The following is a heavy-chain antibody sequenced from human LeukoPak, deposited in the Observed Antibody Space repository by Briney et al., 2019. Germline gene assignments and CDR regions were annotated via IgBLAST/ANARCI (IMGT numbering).Heavy chain of an antibody. J-gene: IGHJ4*02. CDR1: GGSISSYY. V-gene: IGHV4-59*01. Sequence: SETLSLTCTVSGGSISSYYWSWIRQPPGKGLEWIGNIFYSGSTNYNPSLKSRVTISVDTSKNQFSLKLSSVTPANTAVYYCARVASCCFYFDYWGQGTLVTVSS. CDR2: IFYSGST. D-gene: IGHD2-2*01. CDR3: ARVASCCFYFDY.